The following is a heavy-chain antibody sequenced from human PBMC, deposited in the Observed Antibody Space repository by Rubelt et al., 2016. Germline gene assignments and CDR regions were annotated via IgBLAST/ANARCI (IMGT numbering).Heavy chain of an antibody. Sequence: QVQLQESGPGLVKPSETLSLTCTVSGGSIGSYYWSWIRQPPGKGLEWIGSIYYSGSTYYNPSLKSRVTFSVDTSKNQFSRKLSSVTAADTAVYYCARQPLVVLMVYGQGAFDYWGQGTLVTVSS. CDR1: GGSIGSYY. CDR2: IYYSGST. J-gene: IGHJ4*02. V-gene: IGHV4-59*04. CDR3: ARQPLVVLMVYGQGAFDY. D-gene: IGHD2-8*01.